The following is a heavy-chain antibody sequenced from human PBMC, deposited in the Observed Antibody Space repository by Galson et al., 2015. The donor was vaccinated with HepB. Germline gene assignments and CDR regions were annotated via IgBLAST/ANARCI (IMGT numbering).Heavy chain of an antibody. V-gene: IGHV1-18*01. CDR1: GYTFTSYG. CDR3: ARAKGYFDWLVWFDP. Sequence: SVKVSCKASGYTFTSYGISWVRQAPGQGLEWMGWISAYNGNTNYAQKLQGRVTMTTDTSTSTAYMELRSLRSDDTAVYYCARAKGYFDWLVWFDPRGQGTLVTVSS. D-gene: IGHD3-9*01. J-gene: IGHJ5*02. CDR2: ISAYNGNT.